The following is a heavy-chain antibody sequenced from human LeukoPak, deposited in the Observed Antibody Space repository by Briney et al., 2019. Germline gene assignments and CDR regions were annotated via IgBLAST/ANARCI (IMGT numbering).Heavy chain of an antibody. CDR2: IWYDGSNK. Sequence: PGRSLRLXCAASGFTFSSYGMHWVRPAPGKGLEWVAVIWYDGSNKYYADSVKGRFTISRDNSKNTLYLQMNSLRAEDTAVYYCASDSSGSFDYWGQGTLVTVSS. CDR3: ASDSSGSFDY. CDR1: GFTFSSYG. J-gene: IGHJ4*02. V-gene: IGHV3-33*01. D-gene: IGHD3-22*01.